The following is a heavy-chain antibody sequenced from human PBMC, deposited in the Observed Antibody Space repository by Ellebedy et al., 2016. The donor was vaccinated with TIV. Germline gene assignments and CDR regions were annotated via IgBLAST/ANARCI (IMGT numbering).Heavy chain of an antibody. Sequence: PGGSLRLSCAASGFSFGIYSMTWVRQAPGKGLEWVSTITGSGDYTYYADSVKGRFTISRDNSKNTLYLQMNSLRVEDTAVYYCAKAHDNGGNSNWYLDLWGRGTLVTVSS. CDR1: GFSFGIYS. V-gene: IGHV3-23*01. D-gene: IGHD4-23*01. CDR2: ITGSGDYT. J-gene: IGHJ2*01. CDR3: AKAHDNGGNSNWYLDL.